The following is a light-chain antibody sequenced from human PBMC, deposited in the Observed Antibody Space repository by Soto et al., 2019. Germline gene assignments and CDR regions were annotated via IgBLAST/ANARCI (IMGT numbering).Light chain of an antibody. V-gene: IGLV1-40*01. J-gene: IGLJ1*01. CDR2: GNT. CDR1: SSNIGASYD. CDR3: QSYDNSLSGYV. Sequence: QPVLTQPPSVSGAPGQRVTISCTGSSSNIGASYDVNWYQQLPGTAPKLLIYGNTNRPSGVPDRFSGSKSGTSASLAITGLQAEDEADYYCQSYDNSLSGYVFGSGTKVTVL.